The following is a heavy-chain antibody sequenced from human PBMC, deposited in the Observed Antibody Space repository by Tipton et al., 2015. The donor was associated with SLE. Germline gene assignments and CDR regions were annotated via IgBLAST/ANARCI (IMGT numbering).Heavy chain of an antibody. V-gene: IGHV4-59*11. J-gene: IGHJ3*02. Sequence: TLSLTCTVSGGSISSHYWSWIRPPPGKGLEWIGYIYYSGSTNYNPSLKSRVTISVDTSKNQFSLKLSSVTAADTAVYYCARGRDSGSPDAFDIWGQGTMVTVSS. CDR3: ARGRDSGSPDAFDI. D-gene: IGHD1-26*01. CDR2: IYYSGST. CDR1: GGSISSHY.